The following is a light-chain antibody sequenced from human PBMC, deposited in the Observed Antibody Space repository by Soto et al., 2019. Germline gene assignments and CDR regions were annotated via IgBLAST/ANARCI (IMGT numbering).Light chain of an antibody. CDR1: QSVSNNY. CDR2: GAS. V-gene: IGKV3-20*01. CDR3: QQSYSTLWT. J-gene: IGKJ5*01. Sequence: EIVLTQSPGTLSLSPGERATLSCRASQSVSNNYLAWYQQKPGQAPRLLIYGASNRATGIPDRFSGSGSGTDFTLTISSLQPEDFATYYCQQSYSTLWTFGQGTRLEIK.